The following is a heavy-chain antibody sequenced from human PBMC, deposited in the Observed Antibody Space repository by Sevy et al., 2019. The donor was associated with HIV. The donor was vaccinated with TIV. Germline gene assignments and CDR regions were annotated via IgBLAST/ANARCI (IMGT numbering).Heavy chain of an antibody. CDR2: ISAYNGNT. J-gene: IGHJ6*03. CDR3: ARGGSGSYYVLNYYYYMDV. Sequence: ASVEVSCKASGYTFTSYGISWVRQAPGQGLEWMGWISAYNGNTNYAQKLQGRVTMTTDTSTSTAYMELRSLRSDDTAVYYCARGGSGSYYVLNYYYYMDVWGKGTTVTVSS. D-gene: IGHD3-10*01. V-gene: IGHV1-18*01. CDR1: GYTFTSYG.